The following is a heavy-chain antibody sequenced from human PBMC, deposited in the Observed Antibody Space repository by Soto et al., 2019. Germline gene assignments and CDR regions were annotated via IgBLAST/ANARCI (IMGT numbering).Heavy chain of an antibody. V-gene: IGHV4-31*03. CDR3: ARCGSYCSSTSCYHDNYFGMDV. Sequence: PSETLSLTCPVSGGSISSGGYYWSWIRQHPGTGLEWIGSISYSGSTYYTTSLKSRVTISVDTSKNQFSLIVNSVTAADTAVYYCARCGSYCSSTSCYHDNYFGMDVLVQGTTVT. CDR2: ISYSGST. J-gene: IGHJ6*02. D-gene: IGHD2-2*01. CDR1: GGSISSGGYY.